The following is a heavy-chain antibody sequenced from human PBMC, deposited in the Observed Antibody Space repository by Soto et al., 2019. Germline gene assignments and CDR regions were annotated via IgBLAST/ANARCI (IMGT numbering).Heavy chain of an antibody. J-gene: IGHJ4*02. D-gene: IGHD6-19*01. Sequence: QVQLVESGGGVVQPGRSLRLSCAASGLTFSNYGMEWVRQAPGKGLEWVAVISYDGSNQYYADSVKGRFTISRDNSKKTLYLQMNSLGVEDTAVYYCTAGWSYFDYWGQGALVIVSS. CDR2: ISYDGSNQ. CDR3: TAGWSYFDY. V-gene: IGHV3-30*03. CDR1: GLTFSNYG.